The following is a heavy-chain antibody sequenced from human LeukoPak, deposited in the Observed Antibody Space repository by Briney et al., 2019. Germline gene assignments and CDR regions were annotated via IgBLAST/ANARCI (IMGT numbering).Heavy chain of an antibody. CDR2: INPSGGST. V-gene: IGHV1-46*01. CDR3: AREPHFLMITFGGVIDL. D-gene: IGHD3-16*01. CDR1: GYTFTSYY. J-gene: IGHJ5*02. Sequence: ASVKVSCTASGYTFTSYYMHWVRQAPGQGLEWMGIINPSGGSTSYAQKFQGRVTMTRDTSTSTVYMELSSLRSEDTAVYYCAREPHFLMITFGGVIDLWGQGTLVTVSS.